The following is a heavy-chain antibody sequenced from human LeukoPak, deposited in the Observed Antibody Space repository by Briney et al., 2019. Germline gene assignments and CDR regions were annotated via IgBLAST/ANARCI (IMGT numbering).Heavy chain of an antibody. Sequence: GASVKVSCKASGYTFTSYGISWVRQAPGQGLEWMGWISAYNGNTNYAQKLQGRVTMTTDTSTSTAYMELRSQRSDDTAVYYCARDRSPLGYSSGWYPSLWDYWGQGTLVTVSS. J-gene: IGHJ4*02. CDR1: GYTFTSYG. CDR3: ARDRSPLGYSSGWYPSLWDY. CDR2: ISAYNGNT. D-gene: IGHD6-19*01. V-gene: IGHV1-18*04.